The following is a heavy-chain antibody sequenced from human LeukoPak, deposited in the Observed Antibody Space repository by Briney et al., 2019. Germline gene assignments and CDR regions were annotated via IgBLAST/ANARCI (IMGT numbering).Heavy chain of an antibody. D-gene: IGHD3-9*01. J-gene: IGHJ3*02. V-gene: IGHV4-34*01. CDR1: GGSFSSYY. CDR3: ARGSRLTGAFDI. Sequence: SETLSLTCAVYGGSFSSYYWSWIRQPPGKGLEWTGEINHSGSTNYNPSLKSRVTISVDTSKNQSSLKVSSVTAADTAVYYCARGSRLTGAFDIWGQGTMVTVSS. CDR2: INHSGST.